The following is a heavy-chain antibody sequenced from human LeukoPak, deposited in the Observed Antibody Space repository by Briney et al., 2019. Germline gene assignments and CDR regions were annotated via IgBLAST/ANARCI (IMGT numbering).Heavy chain of an antibody. CDR2: ISGSGGST. CDR1: GFTFSSYA. V-gene: IGHV3-23*01. J-gene: IGHJ4*02. CDR3: AKDRRDYSNYEWYFDY. Sequence: GGSLRLSCAASGFTFSSYAMSWVRQAPGKGLEWVSAISGSGGSTYYADSVKGRFTISRDDSKNTLYLQMNSLRAEDTAVYYCAKDRRDYSNYEWYFDYWGQGTLVTVSS. D-gene: IGHD4-11*01.